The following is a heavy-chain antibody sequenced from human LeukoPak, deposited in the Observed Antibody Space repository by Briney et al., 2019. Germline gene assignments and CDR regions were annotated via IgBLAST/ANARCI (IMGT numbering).Heavy chain of an antibody. CDR1: GGTFSSYA. CDR2: IIPIFGTA. V-gene: IGHV1-69*13. J-gene: IGHJ6*02. Sequence: RAPVKVSCKASGGTFSSYAISWVRQAPGQGLEWMGGIIPIFGTANYAQKFQGRVTITADESTSTACMELSSLRSEDTAVYYCARPNGGYSYGNQYYYGMDVWGQGTTVTVSS. D-gene: IGHD5-18*01. CDR3: ARPNGGYSYGNQYYYGMDV.